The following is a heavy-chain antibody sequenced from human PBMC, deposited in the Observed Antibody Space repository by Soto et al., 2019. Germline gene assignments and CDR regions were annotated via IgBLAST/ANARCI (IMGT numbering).Heavy chain of an antibody. CDR2: IYYSGST. V-gene: IGHV4-59*01. J-gene: IGHJ6*02. CDR3: ARDRSEAAGDDYYYYVMDV. Sequence: SETLSLTCTVSGGSISSYYWSWIRQPPGKGLEWIGYIYYSGSTNYNPSLKSRVTISVDTSKNQFSLKLSSVTAADTAVYYCARDRSEAAGDDYYYYVMDVSGQGTTVTVSS. CDR1: GGSISSYY. D-gene: IGHD6-13*01.